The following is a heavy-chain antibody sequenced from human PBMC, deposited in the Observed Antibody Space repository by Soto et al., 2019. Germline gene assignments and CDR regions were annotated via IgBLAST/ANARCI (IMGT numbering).Heavy chain of an antibody. CDR2: IIDSGGSA. J-gene: IGHJ6*02. Sequence: TGGSLRLSCAASEFTFSSCAMGWVRQAPGKGLEWVSDIIDSGGSAYYADSVKGRFTISRDNSRSTLYLQMNSLRAEDTALYYCAKGRSYYYYYGVDVWGQGTTVTVSS. CDR1: EFTFSSCA. V-gene: IGHV3-23*01. CDR3: AKGRSYYYYYGVDV.